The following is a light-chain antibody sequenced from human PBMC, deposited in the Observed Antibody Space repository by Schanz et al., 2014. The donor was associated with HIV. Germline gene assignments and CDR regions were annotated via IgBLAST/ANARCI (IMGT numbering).Light chain of an antibody. CDR3: QQYGSSLPT. Sequence: EIVMTQSPATLSVSPGERATLSCRASQSVSTNLAWYQQKPGQAPRLLMYGASTRATGIPDRFSASGSGADSTLTISRVEPEDFAVYYCQQYGSSLPTFGQGTKVEIK. J-gene: IGKJ1*01. CDR1: QSVSTN. CDR2: GAS. V-gene: IGKV3-20*01.